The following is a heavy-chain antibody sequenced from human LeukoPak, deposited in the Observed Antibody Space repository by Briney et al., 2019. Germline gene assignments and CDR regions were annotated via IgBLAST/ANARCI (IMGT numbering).Heavy chain of an antibody. CDR2: INTSGGTT. CDR3: ARGRVHGYCSGGSCYYDY. V-gene: IGHV1-46*01. J-gene: IGHJ4*02. D-gene: IGHD2-15*01. Sequence: GASVKVSCKASGYIFTSYSMHWVRRAPGQGLEWMGIINTSGGTTNYAQKFQGRVTMTTDTSTSTAYMELRSLRSDDTAVYYCARGRVHGYCSGGSCYYDYWGQGTLVTVSS. CDR1: GYIFTSYS.